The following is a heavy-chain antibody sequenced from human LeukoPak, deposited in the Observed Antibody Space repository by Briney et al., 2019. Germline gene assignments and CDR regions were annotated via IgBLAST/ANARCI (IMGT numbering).Heavy chain of an antibody. D-gene: IGHD6-19*01. V-gene: IGHV3-7*03. CDR3: ARGDSSGWYGWFDP. J-gene: IGHJ5*02. CDR1: GFTFSSYW. CDR2: IKQDGREK. Sequence: GGSLRLSCAASGFTFSSYWMSWVRQAPGKGLEWVANIKQDGREKYYVDSVKGRFTISRDNAKNSLYLQMNSLRAEDTAVYYCARGDSSGWYGWFDPWGQGTLVTVSS.